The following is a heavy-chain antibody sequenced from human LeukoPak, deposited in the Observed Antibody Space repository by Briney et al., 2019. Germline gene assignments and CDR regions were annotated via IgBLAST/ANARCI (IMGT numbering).Heavy chain of an antibody. J-gene: IGHJ4*02. CDR3: AKDRGYSSSWYNY. V-gene: IGHV3-48*01. CDR1: GFTFSSYS. Sequence: PGGSLRLSCAASGFTFSSYSMNWVRQAPGKGLEWVSYISSSSSTIYYADSVKGRFTISGDNAKNSLYLQMNSLRAEDTAVYYCAKDRGYSSSWYNYWGQGTLVTVSS. D-gene: IGHD6-13*01. CDR2: ISSSSSTI.